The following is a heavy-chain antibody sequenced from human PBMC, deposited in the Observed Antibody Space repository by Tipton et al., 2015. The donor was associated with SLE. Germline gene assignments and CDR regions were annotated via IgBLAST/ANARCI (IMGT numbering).Heavy chain of an antibody. CDR3: VKSVVVVSPRDYYYYMDV. CDR2: IYNSGIT. J-gene: IGHJ6*03. V-gene: IGHV4-59*08. CDR1: GASVSSFC. D-gene: IGHD2-15*01. Sequence: TLSLTCTVSGASVSSFCWNWIRQSPGKGLEWIGLIYNSGITNYNPSLQSRVTLSVDMSKNQFSLRLSSVTAADTGVYYCVKSVVVVSPRDYYYYMDVWGQGTTVTVSS.